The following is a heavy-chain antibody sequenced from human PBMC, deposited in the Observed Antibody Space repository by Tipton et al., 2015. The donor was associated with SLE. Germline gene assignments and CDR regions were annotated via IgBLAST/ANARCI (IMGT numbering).Heavy chain of an antibody. V-gene: IGHV4-4*02. D-gene: IGHD1-26*01. CDR2: IYHGVIT. Sequence: TLSLTCAVSGGSFNSDNWWSWVRQPPGKGLEWIGEIYHGVITNYNPSLKSRVTISVDTSKNQFSLKLSSVTAADTAVYYCARDPIEWELRAYYYGMDVWGQGTTVTVSS. J-gene: IGHJ6*02. CDR3: ARDPIEWELRAYYYGMDV. CDR1: GGSFNSDNW.